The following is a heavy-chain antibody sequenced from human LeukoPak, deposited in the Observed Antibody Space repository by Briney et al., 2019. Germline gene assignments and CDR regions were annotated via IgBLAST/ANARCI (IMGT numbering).Heavy chain of an antibody. CDR2: IYYSGST. J-gene: IGHJ4*02. CDR3: ASQGWLQLQPFDY. V-gene: IGHV4-59*01. Sequence: SETLSLTCTVSGGSISSDYWSWIRQPPGKGLEWIGYIYYSGSTNYNPSLKSRVTISVDTSKNQFSLKLSSVTAADTAVYYCASQGWLQLQPFDYWGQGTLVTVSS. CDR1: GGSISSDY. D-gene: IGHD5-24*01.